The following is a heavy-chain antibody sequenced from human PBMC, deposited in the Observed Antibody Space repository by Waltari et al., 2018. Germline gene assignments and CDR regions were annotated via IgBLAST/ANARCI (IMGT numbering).Heavy chain of an antibody. CDR2: IYYTGXT. Sequence: QXQLXXSGXXLLKPSETLSLICTVSGGSISGFYWSWVRQPPGKGLDWIXYIYYTGXTXXXPXXKSRXTMSVDTSKNQFSLKLSSVTAADTAXXXCARGXGGXWEWFDXWXXXXLVTVSS. CDR1: GGSISGFY. CDR3: ARGXGGXWEWFDX. D-gene: IGHD2-21*02. J-gene: IGHJ5*02. V-gene: IGHV4-59*01.